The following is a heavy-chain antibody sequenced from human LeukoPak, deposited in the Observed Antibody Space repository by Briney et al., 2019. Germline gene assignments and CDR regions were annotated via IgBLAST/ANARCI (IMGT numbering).Heavy chain of an antibody. J-gene: IGHJ1*01. D-gene: IGHD4-17*01. CDR1: GYTFTSYG. Sequence: ASVKVSCKASGYTFTSYGISWVRQAPGQGLEWMGGIIPIFGTANYAQKFQGRVTITADESTSTAYMELSSLRSEDTAVYYCARVPGTTVTTTRYFQHWGQGTLVTVSS. CDR2: IIPIFGTA. CDR3: ARVPGTTVTTTRYFQH. V-gene: IGHV1-69*13.